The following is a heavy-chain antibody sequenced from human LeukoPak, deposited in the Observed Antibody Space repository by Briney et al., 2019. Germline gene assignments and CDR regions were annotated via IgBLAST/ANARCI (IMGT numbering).Heavy chain of an antibody. V-gene: IGHV4-39*01. CDR1: GGSISSSSYY. J-gene: IGHJ4*02. CDR3: ATGGEDYYFDY. Sequence: PSETLSLTCTVPGGSISSSSYYWGWIRQPPGKGLEWIGSIYYSGSTYYNPSLKSRVTISVDTSKNQFSLKLSSVTAADTAVYYCATGGEDYYFDYWGQGTLVTVSS. CDR2: IYYSGST.